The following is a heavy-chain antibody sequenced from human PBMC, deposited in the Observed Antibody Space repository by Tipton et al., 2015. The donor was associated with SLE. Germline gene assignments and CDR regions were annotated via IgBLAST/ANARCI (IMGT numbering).Heavy chain of an antibody. D-gene: IGHD1-1*01. CDR2: IYDSGSTNSV. CDR3: ATLKITAGTETFDM. V-gene: IGHV4-59*12. J-gene: IGHJ3*02. CDR1: GDSINNKY. Sequence: TLSLTCTVSGDSINNKYWSWIRQPPGKGLEWIGYIYDSGSTNSVNYIPSLKSRVTISVDTSKSQFSLKLASVTAADTAVYYCATLKITAGTETFDMWGQGTVVNVSS.